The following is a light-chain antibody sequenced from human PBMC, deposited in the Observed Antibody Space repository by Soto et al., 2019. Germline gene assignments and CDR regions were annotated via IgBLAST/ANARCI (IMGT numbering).Light chain of an antibody. CDR1: SSDGGGYNY. CDR2: EVS. V-gene: IGLV2-14*01. CDR3: RSYTSNSSQV. Sequence: QSALTQPASVSGSPGQSITISCTGTSSDGGGYNYVSWYQQHPGKAPKLMIYEVSNRPSGVSNRFSGSKSGNTASLTISGLQAEDEADYYSRSYTSNSSQVFGTGTKLTVL. J-gene: IGLJ1*01.